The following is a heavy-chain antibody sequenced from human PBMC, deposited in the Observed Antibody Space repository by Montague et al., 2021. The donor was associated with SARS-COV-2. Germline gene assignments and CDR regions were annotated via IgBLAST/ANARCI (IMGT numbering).Heavy chain of an antibody. CDR2: FYSSGST. Sequence: SETLSLTCNVSGGSMNLYYWTWVRQPAGKGLEWIGRFYSSGSTNXNPFLQSRVSMSVDMSKNQFSLIRTSVTAADTAIYYCARGLIRGDYGLDVWGQGTTASVSS. D-gene: IGHD3-10*01. J-gene: IGHJ6*02. CDR3: ARGLIRGDYGLDV. CDR1: GGSMNLYY. V-gene: IGHV4-4*07.